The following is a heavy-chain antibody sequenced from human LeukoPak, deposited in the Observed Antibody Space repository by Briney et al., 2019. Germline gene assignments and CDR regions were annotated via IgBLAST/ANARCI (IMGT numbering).Heavy chain of an antibody. CDR3: ARGFMAAATAAFDI. D-gene: IGHD6-13*01. J-gene: IGHJ3*02. CDR2: ISAYNGNT. V-gene: IGHV1-18*01. CDR1: GYTFTSYG. Sequence: VASVKVSCKASGYTFTSYGISWVRQAPGQGLEWMGWISAYNGNTNYAQKLQGRVTMTTDTSTSTAYMELRSLRSDDTAVYYCARGFMAAATAAFDIWGQGTMVTVSS.